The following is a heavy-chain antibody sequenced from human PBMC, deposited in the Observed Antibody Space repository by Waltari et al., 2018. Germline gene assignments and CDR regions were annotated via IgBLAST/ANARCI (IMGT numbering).Heavy chain of an antibody. CDR1: GGSFSGYY. D-gene: IGHD1-26*01. CDR2: INHSGST. V-gene: IGHV4-34*01. CDR3: ARWGPLSGSYAWDYFDY. J-gene: IGHJ4*02. Sequence: QVQLQQWGAGLLKPSETLSLTCAVYGGSFSGYYWNWIRQPPGKGLEWIGEINHSGSTNYNPSLKSRVNISVDTSKNQFSLKLSSVTAADTAVYYCARWGPLSGSYAWDYFDYWGQGTLVTVSS.